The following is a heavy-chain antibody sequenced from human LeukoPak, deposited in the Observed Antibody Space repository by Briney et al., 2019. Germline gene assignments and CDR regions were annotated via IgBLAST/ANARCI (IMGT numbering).Heavy chain of an antibody. CDR3: AKGPRVRGVLVGYLDY. CDR1: GFTFSSYA. V-gene: IGHV3-23*01. D-gene: IGHD3-10*01. Sequence: GGSLRLSCAASGFTFSSYAMSWVRQAPGKGLEWVSAISGSGGSTYYADSVKGRFTISRDNSKNTLYLQMNSLRAEDTAVYYCAKGPRVRGVLVGYLDYWGQGTLVTVSS. J-gene: IGHJ4*02. CDR2: ISGSGGST.